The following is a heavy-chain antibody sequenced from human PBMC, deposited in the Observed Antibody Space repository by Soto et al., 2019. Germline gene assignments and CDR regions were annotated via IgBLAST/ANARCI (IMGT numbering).Heavy chain of an antibody. CDR2: IFYSGST. D-gene: IGHD3-3*01. CDR1: GGCLSSAY. J-gene: IGHJ4*03. Sequence: GNPSNTCTVSGGCLSSAYWYCIRQPPRKGLEWIGSIFYSGSTTYNPSLKSRVTISVDTSKTQFSLKLTSVTAADTAVYYCARYFLCDAAPSY. CDR3: ARYFLCDAAPSY. V-gene: IGHV4-59*01.